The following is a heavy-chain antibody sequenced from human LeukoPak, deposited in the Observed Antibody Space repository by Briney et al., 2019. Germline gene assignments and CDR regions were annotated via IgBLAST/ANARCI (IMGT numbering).Heavy chain of an antibody. J-gene: IGHJ4*02. V-gene: IGHV3-7*05. CDR2: IKRDGSKI. Sequence: PGGSLRLSCAASGFTFRTYWMSWVRQAPGKGLEWVANIKRDGSKIYYVDSVKGRFTISRDNSKNTLYLQMNSLRAEDTAVYYCYIPYYDTSAYKGYWGQGTLVTVSS. D-gene: IGHD3-22*01. CDR1: GFTFRTYW. CDR3: YIPYYDTSAYKGY.